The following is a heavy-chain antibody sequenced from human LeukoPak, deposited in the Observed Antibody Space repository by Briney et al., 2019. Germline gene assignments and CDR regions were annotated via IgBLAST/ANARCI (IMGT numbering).Heavy chain of an antibody. D-gene: IGHD1-1*01. CDR3: AKYKGDYYYYYYMDV. CDR1: GFTFSSYG. Sequence: GGSLRLSCAASGFTFSSYGMSWVRQAPGKGLEWVSAISGSGGSTYYADSVKGRFTISRDNSKNTLYLQMNSLRAEDTAVYYCAKYKGDYYYYYYMDVWGKGTTVTISS. CDR2: ISGSGGST. J-gene: IGHJ6*03. V-gene: IGHV3-23*01.